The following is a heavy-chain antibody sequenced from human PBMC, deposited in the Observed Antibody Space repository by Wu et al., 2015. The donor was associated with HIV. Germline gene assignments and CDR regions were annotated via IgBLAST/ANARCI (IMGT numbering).Heavy chain of an antibody. D-gene: IGHD3-22*01. CDR3: ARPDSSSYLLYALYI. Sequence: QVQLVQSGAEVKKPGSSVKVSCKAAGDTFSSHGISWVRQAPGQGLEWMGGFIPIAGTVKYAQKFQGRVTITTDEFTSTAYMELSSLRSDDTALYYCARPDSSSYLLYALYIWGRRD. J-gene: IGHJ3*02. CDR2: FIPIAGTV. V-gene: IGHV1-69*05. CDR1: GDTFSSHG.